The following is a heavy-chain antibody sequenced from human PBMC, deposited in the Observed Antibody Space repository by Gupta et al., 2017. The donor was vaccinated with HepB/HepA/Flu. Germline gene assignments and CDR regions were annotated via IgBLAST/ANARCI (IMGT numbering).Heavy chain of an antibody. D-gene: IGHD3-3*01. J-gene: IGHJ4*02. CDR1: GGTFSSYA. V-gene: IGHV1-69*06. CDR2: IIPIFGTA. CDR3: ASSYITICGVAHPYYFDY. Sequence: QVQLVQSGAEVKKPGSSVKVSCKASGGTFSSYAISWVRQAPGQGLEWMGGIIPIFGTANYAQKFQGRVTITADKSTSTAYMELSSLRSEDTAVYYCASSYITICGVAHPYYFDYWGQGTLVTVSS.